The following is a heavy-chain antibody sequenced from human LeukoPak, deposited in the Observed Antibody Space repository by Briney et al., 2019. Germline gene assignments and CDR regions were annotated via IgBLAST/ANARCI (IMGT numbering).Heavy chain of an antibody. V-gene: IGHV1-69*13. CDR1: GGTFSSYA. Sequence: SVKVSCKASGGTFSSYAISWVRQAPGQGLEWMGGIIPTFGTANYAQKFQGRVTITADESTSTAYLELSSLRSEDTAVYYCARDRLGDTAMVGGEFDYWGQGTLVTVSS. CDR3: ARDRLGDTAMVGGEFDY. D-gene: IGHD5-18*01. J-gene: IGHJ4*02. CDR2: IIPTFGTA.